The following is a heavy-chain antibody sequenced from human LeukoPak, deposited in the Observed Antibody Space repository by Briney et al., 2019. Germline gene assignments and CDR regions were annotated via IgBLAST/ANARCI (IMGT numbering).Heavy chain of an antibody. CDR1: GGTFSSYA. CDR2: MNPNSGNT. D-gene: IGHD1-26*01. CDR3: ARDRGSYYPDFDY. V-gene: IGHV1-8*02. J-gene: IGHJ4*02. Sequence: ASVKVSCKASGGTFSSYAISWVRQATGQGLEWMGWMNPNSGNTGYAQKFQGRVTMTRNTSISTAYMELSSLRSEDTAVYYCARDRGSYYPDFDYWGQGTLVTVSS.